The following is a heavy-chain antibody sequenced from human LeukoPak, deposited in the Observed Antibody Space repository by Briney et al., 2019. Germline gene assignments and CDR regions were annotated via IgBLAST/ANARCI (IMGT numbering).Heavy chain of an antibody. Sequence: SETLSLTCAVYGGSLSGYYWSWIRQPPGKGLEWIGEINHSGSTNYNPSLKSRVTISVDTSKNQFSLKLSSVTAADTAVYYCARGRYSSSWYSRTLYYFDYWGQGTLVTVSS. CDR2: INHSGST. V-gene: IGHV4-34*01. D-gene: IGHD6-13*01. CDR1: GGSLSGYY. J-gene: IGHJ4*02. CDR3: ARGRYSSSWYSRTLYYFDY.